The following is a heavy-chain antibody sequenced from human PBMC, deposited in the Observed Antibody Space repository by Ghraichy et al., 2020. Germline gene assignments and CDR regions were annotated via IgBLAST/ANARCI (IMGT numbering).Heavy chain of an antibody. CDR2: TYYRSKWYN. CDR3: ARGNVDTAMVTVYGWYFDL. J-gene: IGHJ2*01. Sequence: SQTLSLTCAISGDSVSSNSAAWNWIRQSPSRGLEWLGRTYYRSKWYNDYAVSVKSRITINPDTSKNQFSLQLNSVTPEDTAVYYCARGNVDTAMVTVYGWYFDLWGRGTLVTVSS. CDR1: GDSVSSNSAA. D-gene: IGHD5-18*01. V-gene: IGHV6-1*01.